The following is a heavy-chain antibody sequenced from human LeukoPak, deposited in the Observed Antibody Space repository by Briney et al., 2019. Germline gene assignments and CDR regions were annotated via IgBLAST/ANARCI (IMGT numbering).Heavy chain of an antibody. CDR1: GFTFSDYG. CDR3: ARDIRLYDFWSGYYGPYYYYMDV. CDR2: ISDGGTIT. V-gene: IGHV3-23*01. Sequence: GGTLRLSYAASGFTFSDYGMSWVRQAPGKGLEWVSTISDGGTITYYADSVKGRFTISRDNSKNTLFLQMRSLRADDTAVYYCARDIRLYDFWSGYYGPYYYYMDVWGKGTTVTVSS. J-gene: IGHJ6*03. D-gene: IGHD3-3*01.